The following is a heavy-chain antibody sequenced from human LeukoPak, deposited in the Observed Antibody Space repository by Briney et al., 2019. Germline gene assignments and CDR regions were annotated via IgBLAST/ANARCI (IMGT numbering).Heavy chain of an antibody. D-gene: IGHD6-6*01. CDR2: LYPGDSDS. J-gene: IGHJ4*02. CDR3: ARQTKSKQLVDIDY. CDR1: GYSFPNYW. Sequence: GESLKISCKGSGYSFPNYWIGWVRQMPGKGLEWLGILYPGDSDSRYSPSFQGQVVISADESISTAHLQWSSLKASDTAMYYCARQTKSKQLVDIDYWGQGTLVTVSS. V-gene: IGHV5-51*01.